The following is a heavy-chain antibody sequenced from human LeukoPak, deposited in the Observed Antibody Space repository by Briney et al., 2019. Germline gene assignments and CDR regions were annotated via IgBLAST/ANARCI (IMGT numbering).Heavy chain of an antibody. CDR1: GFTFSSYG. J-gene: IGHJ4*02. V-gene: IGHV3-30*02. CDR3: AKDRDSSGYYPHFDY. Sequence: PGRSLRLSCAASGFTFSSYGMHSVCQGPGKRLERVAFIRFDGSNNYYADSLKGRFTISRNNSKNTLYLQMNSLRAEDTAVYYGAKDRDSSGYYPHFDYGGQGTLVTVYS. CDR2: IRFDGSNN. D-gene: IGHD3-22*01.